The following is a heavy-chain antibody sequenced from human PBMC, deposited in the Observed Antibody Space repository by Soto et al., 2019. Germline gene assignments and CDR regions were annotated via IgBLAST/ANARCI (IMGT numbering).Heavy chain of an antibody. CDR2: IYDTGISGYTPST. CDR1: GGSITTAGYS. J-gene: IGHJ6*02. CDR3: ARGEDAFFYYGLDV. V-gene: IGHV4-61*08. Sequence: SETLSLTCTVSGGSITTAGYSWSWIRQPPGKALEWIAYIYDTGISGYTPSTSYNPSLKSRVTMSVDTSKSQFSLKLTSVTAADTAVYYCARGEDAFFYYGLDVWGQGITVTVSS.